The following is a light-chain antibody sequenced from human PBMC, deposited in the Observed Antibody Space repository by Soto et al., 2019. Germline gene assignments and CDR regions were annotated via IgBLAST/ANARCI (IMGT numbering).Light chain of an antibody. Sequence: DIQMTQSPSTLSASVGDRVTITCRASRSIDYWLAWYQQKPGTAPKLLIYKTFNLKSGVPSRFSGSGSGTEFTLTISSLQPEDFATYYWQQYSGSSTFVQGTNLEI. V-gene: IGKV1-5*03. CDR3: QQYSGSST. CDR1: RSIDYW. CDR2: KTF. J-gene: IGKJ2*01.